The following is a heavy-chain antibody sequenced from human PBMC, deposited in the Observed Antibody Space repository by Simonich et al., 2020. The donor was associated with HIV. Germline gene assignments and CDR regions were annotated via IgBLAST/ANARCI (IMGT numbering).Heavy chain of an antibody. J-gene: IGHJ4*02. CDR3: ARRHPTTVTTPYFDY. D-gene: IGHD4-17*01. Sequence: QVQLQQWGAGLLKPSETLSLTCAVYGGSFSGYYWSWIRQPPGKGLEWIGEINHRGSTNYTPSLKSRVTISVDTSKNQFSLKLSSVTAADTAVYYCARRHPTTVTTPYFDYWGQGTLVTVSS. CDR1: GGSFSGYY. CDR2: INHRGST. V-gene: IGHV4-34*01.